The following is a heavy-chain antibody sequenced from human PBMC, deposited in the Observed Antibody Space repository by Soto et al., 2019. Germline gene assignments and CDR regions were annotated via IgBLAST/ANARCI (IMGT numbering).Heavy chain of an antibody. CDR3: ASSPSIAARPARYYGMDV. Sequence: SETLSLTCTVSGGSIISYYWSWIRQPPGKGLEWIGYIYYSGSTNYNPSLKSRVTISVDTSKNQFSLKLSSVTAADTAVYYCASSPSIAARPARYYGMDVWGQGTTVTVSS. CDR2: IYYSGST. CDR1: GGSIISYY. V-gene: IGHV4-59*01. J-gene: IGHJ6*02. D-gene: IGHD6-6*01.